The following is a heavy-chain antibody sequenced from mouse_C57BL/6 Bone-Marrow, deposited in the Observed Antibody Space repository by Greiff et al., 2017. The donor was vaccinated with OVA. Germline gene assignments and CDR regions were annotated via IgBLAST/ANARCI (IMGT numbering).Heavy chain of an antibody. CDR1: GYTFTSYW. J-gene: IGHJ3*01. Sequence: VQLQQPGAELVRPGTSVKLSCKASGYTFTSYWMPWVKQRPGQGLEWIGVIDPSDSYTNYNQKFKGKATLTVDTSSSTAYMQLSSLTSEDSAVYYCARWAYDPVAYWGQGTLVTVSA. CDR3: ARWAYDPVAY. D-gene: IGHD2-3*01. CDR2: IDPSDSYT. V-gene: IGHV1-59*01.